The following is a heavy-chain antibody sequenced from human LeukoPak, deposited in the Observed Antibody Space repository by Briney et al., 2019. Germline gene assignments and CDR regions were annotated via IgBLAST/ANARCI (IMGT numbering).Heavy chain of an antibody. CDR3: ARGPTMKMDV. CDR1: GFTFSSYG. V-gene: IGHV3-30*02. J-gene: IGHJ6*04. CDR2: IRYDGTNK. Sequence: GGSLRLSCAASGFTFSSYGMQWVRQAPGKGLEWVAFIRYDGTNKYYADSVKGRFTISRGSSKNTLYLQMNSLRAEDTAVYYCARGPTMKMDVWGKGTTVTVSS. D-gene: IGHD3-22*01.